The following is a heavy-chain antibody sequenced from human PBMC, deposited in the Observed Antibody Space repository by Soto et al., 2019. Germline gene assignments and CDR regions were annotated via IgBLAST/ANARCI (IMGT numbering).Heavy chain of an antibody. V-gene: IGHV4-34*01. Sequence: QVQLQQWGAGLLKPSETLSLTCAVYGGSFSGYYWSWIRQPPGKGLEWIGEINHSGSTNYNPSLKSRVTISVDTSKNQFSLKLSSVTAADTAVYYCASSGSGYDSGFDYWGQGTLVTVSS. CDR2: INHSGST. D-gene: IGHD5-12*01. CDR3: ASSGSGYDSGFDY. CDR1: GGSFSGYY. J-gene: IGHJ4*02.